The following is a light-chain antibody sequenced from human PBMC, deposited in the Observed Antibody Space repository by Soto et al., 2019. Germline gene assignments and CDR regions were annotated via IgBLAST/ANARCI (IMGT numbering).Light chain of an antibody. V-gene: IGKV1-27*01. CDR3: QKYNSAPHT. Sequence: DIQMTQSPSSLSASVGDRVTITCRASQGISNYLAWYQQKPGKVPKLLIYAASTLQSGVPSRFSGSGSRNDFTITISSLQPEDVATYYCQKYNSAPHTFGQGTKLEIK. CDR2: AAS. J-gene: IGKJ2*01. CDR1: QGISNY.